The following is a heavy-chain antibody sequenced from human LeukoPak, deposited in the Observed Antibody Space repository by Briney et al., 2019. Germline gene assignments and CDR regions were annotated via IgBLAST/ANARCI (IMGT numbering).Heavy chain of an antibody. V-gene: IGHV4-30-4*07. CDR1: GGSISSGAYS. Sequence: SQTLSLTCAVSGGSISSGAYSWSWIRQPPGKGLEWIGYIYYSGSTYYNPSLKSRVTISVDTSKNQFSLKLSSVTAADTAVYYCARRPPYYYDSSGYLDWGQGTLVTVSS. CDR2: IYYSGST. J-gene: IGHJ4*02. D-gene: IGHD3-22*01. CDR3: ARRPPYYYDSSGYLD.